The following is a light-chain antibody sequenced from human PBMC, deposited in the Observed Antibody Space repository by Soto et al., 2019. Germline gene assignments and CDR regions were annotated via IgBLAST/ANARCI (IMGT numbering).Light chain of an antibody. CDR1: QSVSSSY. V-gene: IGKV3-20*01. CDR2: GAS. CDR3: QQYGSSPRA. Sequence: IVLTQSPGTLSLYPGERATLSCRASQSVSSSYLAWYQQKPGQAPRLLIYGASSRATGILDRFSGSGSGTDFTLTISRLEPEDFAVYYCQQYGSSPRAFGQGTRLEIK. J-gene: IGKJ5*01.